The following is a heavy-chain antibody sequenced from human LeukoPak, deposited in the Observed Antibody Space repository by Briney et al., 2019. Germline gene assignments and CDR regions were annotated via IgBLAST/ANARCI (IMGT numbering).Heavy chain of an antibody. J-gene: IGHJ4*02. Sequence: ASVKVSCKASGYTFTGYYMHWVRQAPGQGLEWMGRINPNSGGTNYAQKFQGRVTMTRDTSISTAYMELSRLRPDDTAVYYCAKDERGYSYGRIDYWGQGTLVTVSS. D-gene: IGHD5-18*01. CDR3: AKDERGYSYGRIDY. CDR2: INPNSGGT. V-gene: IGHV1-2*06. CDR1: GYTFTGYY.